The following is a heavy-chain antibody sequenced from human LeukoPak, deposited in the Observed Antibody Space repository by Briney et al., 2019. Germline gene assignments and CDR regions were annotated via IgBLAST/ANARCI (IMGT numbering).Heavy chain of an antibody. CDR1: GGSISSSSYY. CDR2: IYYSGST. D-gene: IGHD1-26*01. Sequence: NSSETLSLTCTVSGGSISSSSYYWGWIRQPPGKGLEWIGSIYYSGSTYYNPSLKSRVTISVDTSKNQFSLKLSSVTAADTAVYYCARVRSGSPVGFDYWGQGTLVTVSS. V-gene: IGHV4-39*07. J-gene: IGHJ4*02. CDR3: ARVRSGSPVGFDY.